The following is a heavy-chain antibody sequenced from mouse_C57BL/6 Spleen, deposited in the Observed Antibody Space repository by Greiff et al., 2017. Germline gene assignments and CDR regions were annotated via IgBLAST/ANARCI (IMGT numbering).Heavy chain of an antibody. CDR3: AREGNYYGSSLDY. D-gene: IGHD1-1*01. J-gene: IGHJ2*01. Sequence: VQRVESGPELVKPGASVKLSCKASGYTFTSYDINWVKQRPGQGLEWIGWIYPRDGSTKYNEKFKGKATLTVDTSSSTAYMELHSLTSEDSAVYFCAREGNYYGSSLDYWGQGTTLTVSS. V-gene: IGHV1-85*01. CDR2: IYPRDGST. CDR1: GYTFTSYD.